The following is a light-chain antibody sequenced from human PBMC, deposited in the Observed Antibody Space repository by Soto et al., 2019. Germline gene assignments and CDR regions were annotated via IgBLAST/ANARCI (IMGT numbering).Light chain of an antibody. J-gene: IGKJ5*01. V-gene: IGKV1-33*01. CDR3: QQYDNLIT. Sequence: DIQMTQSPSSLSASVGDRVTITCQASQDISNYLNWYQQKPGKAPKLLIYDASNLETGGPSRFSGSGSGTDFTFTISSLQPEDIATYYCQQYDNLITFGQGTRLEI. CDR2: DAS. CDR1: QDISNY.